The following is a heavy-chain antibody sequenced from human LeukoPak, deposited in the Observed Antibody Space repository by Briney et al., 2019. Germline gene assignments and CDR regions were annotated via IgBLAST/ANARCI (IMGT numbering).Heavy chain of an antibody. D-gene: IGHD2-15*01. CDR1: GFTLSSHD. Sequence: GGSLRLSCAASGFTLSSHDMRWVRQVTGKGLEWVSGIGSAGDTYYPGSVKGRFAISRDNAKNSLYLQMNGLRAGDTAVYYCARGYCSGGSCYAYYYGLDVWGQGTTVTVSS. J-gene: IGHJ6*02. CDR2: IGSAGDT. CDR3: ARGYCSGGSCYAYYYGLDV. V-gene: IGHV3-13*01.